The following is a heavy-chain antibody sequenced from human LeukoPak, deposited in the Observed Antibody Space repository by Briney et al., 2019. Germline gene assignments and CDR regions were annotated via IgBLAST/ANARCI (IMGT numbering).Heavy chain of an antibody. J-gene: IGHJ4*02. D-gene: IGHD6-13*01. CDR2: INHSGST. V-gene: IGHV4-34*01. Sequence: SETLSLNCAVYGGSFSGYYWSWIRQPPGKGLEWIGEINHSGSTNYNPSLKSRVTISVDTSKNQFSLKLSSVTAADTAVYYCARGRAAAAYWGQGTLVTVSS. CDR1: GGSFSGYY. CDR3: ARGRAAAAY.